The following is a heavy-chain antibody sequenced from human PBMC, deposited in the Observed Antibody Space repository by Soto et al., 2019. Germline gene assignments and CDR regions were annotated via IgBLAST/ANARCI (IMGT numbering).Heavy chain of an antibody. CDR3: AAGYYYGSGSPLDAFDI. J-gene: IGHJ3*02. V-gene: IGHV4-39*01. Sequence: PSKTLSLTCTVSGGSISSSSYYWGWIRQPPGKGLEWIGSIYYSGSTYYNPSLKSRVTISVDTSKNQFSLKLSSVTAADTAVYYCAAGYYYGSGSPLDAFDIWGQGTMVTVSS. CDR2: IYYSGST. CDR1: GGSISSSSYY. D-gene: IGHD3-10*01.